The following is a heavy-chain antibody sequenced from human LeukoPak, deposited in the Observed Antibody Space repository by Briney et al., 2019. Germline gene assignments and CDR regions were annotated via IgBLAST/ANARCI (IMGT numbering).Heavy chain of an antibody. CDR2: ISGSGGST. Sequence: HTGGSLRLSCTASGFICSDYAMSWVRQAPGKGLEWVSAISGSGGSTYYADSVKGRFTISRDNSKNTLYLQMNSLRAEDTAVYYCAILVTAIDYWGQGTLVTVSS. D-gene: IGHD2-21*02. J-gene: IGHJ4*02. V-gene: IGHV3-23*01. CDR3: AILVTAIDY. CDR1: GFICSDYA.